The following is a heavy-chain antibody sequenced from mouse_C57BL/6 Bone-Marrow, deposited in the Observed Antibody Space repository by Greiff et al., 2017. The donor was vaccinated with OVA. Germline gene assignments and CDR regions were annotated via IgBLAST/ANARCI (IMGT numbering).Heavy chain of an antibody. D-gene: IGHD4-1*01. CDR2: ISYDGSN. V-gene: IGHV3-6*01. CDR1: GYSITSGYY. Sequence: EVKLQESGPGLVKPSQSLSLTCSVTGYSITSGYYWNWIRQFPGNKLEWMGYISYDGSNNYNPSLKNRISITRDTSKNQFFLKLNSVTTEDTATYYCARGWDGAYWGQGTLVTVSA. CDR3: ARGWDGAY. J-gene: IGHJ3*01.